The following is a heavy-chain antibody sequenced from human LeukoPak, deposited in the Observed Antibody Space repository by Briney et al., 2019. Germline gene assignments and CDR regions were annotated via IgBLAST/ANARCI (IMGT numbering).Heavy chain of an antibody. Sequence: ASVKVSCKASGYTFTGYYMHWVRQAPGQGLEWMGWINPNSGGTNYAQKFQGRVTMTRDTSISTAYMELSRLRSDDTAVYYCARAPSALNWDYYYYYYYMDVWGKGTTVTVSS. CDR1: GYTFTGYY. CDR2: INPNSGGT. V-gene: IGHV1-2*02. J-gene: IGHJ6*03. CDR3: ARAPSALNWDYYYYYYYMDV. D-gene: IGHD1-7*01.